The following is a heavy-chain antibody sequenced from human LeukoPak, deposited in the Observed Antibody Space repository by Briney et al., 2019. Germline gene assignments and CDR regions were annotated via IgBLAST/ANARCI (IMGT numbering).Heavy chain of an antibody. D-gene: IGHD3-3*01. J-gene: IGHJ5*02. CDR3: ARDPRQGGDFWSATNWFDP. CDR2: MHYTGST. CDR1: GASIGSASYY. V-gene: IGHV4-39*07. Sequence: SETLSLTCTVSGASIGSASYYWAWIRQPPGKGLEWIASMHYTGSTYFNPSLKSRVTISVDTSKNQFSLNLNSVTAADTAVYYCARDPRQGGDFWSATNWFDPWGQGTLVTVSS.